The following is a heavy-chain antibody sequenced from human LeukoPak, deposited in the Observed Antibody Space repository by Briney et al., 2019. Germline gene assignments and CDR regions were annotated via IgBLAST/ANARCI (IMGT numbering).Heavy chain of an antibody. CDR3: TRDRSWFGELYSNWFDP. V-gene: IGHV3-49*03. CDR2: IRSKAYGGTT. J-gene: IGHJ5*02. D-gene: IGHD3-10*01. CDR1: GFTFGDYA. Sequence: PGRSLRLSCTASGFTFGDYAMSWFRQAPGKGLKWVGFIRSKAYGGTTEYAASVKGRFTISRDDSKSIAYLQMNSLKTEDTAVYYCTRDRSWFGELYSNWFDPWGQGTLVTVSS.